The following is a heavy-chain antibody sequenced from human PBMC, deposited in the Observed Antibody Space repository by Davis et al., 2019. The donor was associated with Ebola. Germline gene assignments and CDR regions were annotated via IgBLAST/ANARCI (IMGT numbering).Heavy chain of an antibody. V-gene: IGHV3-21*01. CDR2: ISSSSSYI. J-gene: IGHJ4*02. Sequence: PGGSLRLSCAASGFTFSSYSMNWVRQAPGKGLEWVSSISSSSSYIYYADSVKGQFTISRDNAKNSLYLQMNSLRAEDTAVYYCAREKAASYFDYWGQGTLVTVSS. CDR1: GFTFSSYS. CDR3: AREKAASYFDY. D-gene: IGHD6-13*01.